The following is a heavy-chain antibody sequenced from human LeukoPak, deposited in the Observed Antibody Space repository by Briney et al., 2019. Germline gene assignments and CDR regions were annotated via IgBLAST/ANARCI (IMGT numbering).Heavy chain of an antibody. CDR2: IYYSGST. J-gene: IGHJ3*02. D-gene: IGHD6-13*01. Sequence: PSETLSLTCTVSGGSISSYNWSWIRQPPGKGLEWIAYIYYSGSTNYNPSLKSRVTISVDTSKNQFSLKLSSVTAADTAVYYCARGGGSSWYTAAFDIWGQGIMVTVSS. V-gene: IGHV4-59*01. CDR3: ARGGGSSWYTAAFDI. CDR1: GGSISSYN.